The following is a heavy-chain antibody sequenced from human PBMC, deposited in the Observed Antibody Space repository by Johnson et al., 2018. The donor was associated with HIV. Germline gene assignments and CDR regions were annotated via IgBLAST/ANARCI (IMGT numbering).Heavy chain of an antibody. CDR3: AKRVKYGDYEGFDI. D-gene: IGHD2-21*01. Sequence: EVQLLESGGGVVQPGRSLRLSCGASGFTFSSYAMHWVRQAPGKGLEWVSGISWNSGIIGYADSVKGRFTISRDNTKNSLYLQMNTLRAEDTALYYCAKRVKYGDYEGFDIWGQGTMVTVSS. CDR2: ISWNSGII. J-gene: IGHJ3*02. CDR1: GFTFSSYA. V-gene: IGHV3-9*01.